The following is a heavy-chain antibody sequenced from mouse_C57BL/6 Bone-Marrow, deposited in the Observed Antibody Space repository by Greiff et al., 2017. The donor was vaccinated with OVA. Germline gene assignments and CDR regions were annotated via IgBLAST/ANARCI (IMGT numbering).Heavy chain of an antibody. D-gene: IGHD2-4*01. V-gene: IGHV5-17*01. CDR1: GFTFSDYG. CDR2: ISSGSSTI. Sequence: EVQGVESGGGLVKPGGSLKLSCAASGFTFSDYGMHWVRQAPEKGLEWVAYISSGSSTIYYADTVKGRFPISRDNAKNTLFLQMTSLRSEDTAMYYCARGDDYDGGAWFAYWGQGTLVTVSA. CDR3: ARGDDYDGGAWFAY. J-gene: IGHJ3*01.